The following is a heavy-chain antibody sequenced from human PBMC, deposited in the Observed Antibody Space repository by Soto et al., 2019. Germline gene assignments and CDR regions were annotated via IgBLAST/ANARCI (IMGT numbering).Heavy chain of an antibody. J-gene: IGHJ5*02. CDR2: IYWDDDI. Sequence: QITLKESGPTLVKPTQTLTVTCTFSGFSLTSSGVGVGWIRQPPGKALEWVALIYWDDDIRYSPSLKSRLTITKDTTKNQVVLKMTNRDPGDTGTYDCERSYDGFQGPPIRGFDPWGQGILVTVSA. D-gene: IGHD3-3*02. CDR3: ERSYDGFQGPPIRGFDP. CDR1: GFSLTSSGVG. V-gene: IGHV2-5*02.